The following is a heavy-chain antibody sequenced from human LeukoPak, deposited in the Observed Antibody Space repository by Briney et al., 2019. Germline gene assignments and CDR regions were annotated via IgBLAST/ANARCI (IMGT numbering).Heavy chain of an antibody. CDR1: GFTFSSYS. Sequence: GGSLRLSCAASGFTFSSYSMNWVRQAPGKGLEWVSSISGSSSYIYYADSVKGRFTISRDNAKNSLYLQMNSLRAEDTAVYYCARHGSGSYGEAFDIWGQGTMVTVSS. CDR2: ISGSSSYI. J-gene: IGHJ3*02. CDR3: ARHGSGSYGEAFDI. D-gene: IGHD3-10*01. V-gene: IGHV3-21*01.